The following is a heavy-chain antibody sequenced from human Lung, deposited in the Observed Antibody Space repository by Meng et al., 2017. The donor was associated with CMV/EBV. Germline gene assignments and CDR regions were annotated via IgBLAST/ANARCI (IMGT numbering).Heavy chain of an antibody. CDR2: IRYDATNK. V-gene: IGHV3-30*02. J-gene: IGHJ5*02. CDR1: GFTFSSYG. Sequence: GESLKISCAASGFTFSSYGMHWVRQAPGKGLEWVAFIRYDATNKYYADSVQGRFSISRHNSKNTVYLQMHSLRAEDTAVYYCAEEVGGSYQVYNWFDPWGQGTLVTVSS. CDR3: AEEVGGSYQVYNWFDP. D-gene: IGHD1-26*01.